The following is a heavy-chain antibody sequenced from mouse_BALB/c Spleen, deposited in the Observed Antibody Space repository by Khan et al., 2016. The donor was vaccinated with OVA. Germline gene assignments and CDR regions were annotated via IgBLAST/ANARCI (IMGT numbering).Heavy chain of an antibody. V-gene: IGHV2-9*02. CDR2: IWTGGIT. CDR1: GFSLSNFG. D-gene: IGHD2-4*01. CDR3: ARSYDYDVGGFAY. J-gene: IGHJ3*01. Sequence: QVQLKQSGPGLVAPSQSLSITCPFSGFSLSNFGIHWVRQPPGKGLAWLGVIWTGGITNYNSALMSRLSISKDNSKSQVFLKMNRLQTDDTAIYYCARSYDYDVGGFAYWGQGTLVTVSA.